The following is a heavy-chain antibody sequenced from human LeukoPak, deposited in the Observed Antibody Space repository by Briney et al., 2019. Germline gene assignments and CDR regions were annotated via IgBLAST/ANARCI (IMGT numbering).Heavy chain of an antibody. Sequence: EGSLRLSCAASGFTFSSYAMSWVRQTPGKGLEWVSAISGSGGSTYYADSVKGRFTTSRGNSKNTLYLQMNSLRAEDTAVYYCAKYSSSWYQRSWFDPWGQGTLVTVSS. V-gene: IGHV3-23*01. CDR3: AKYSSSWYQRSWFDP. CDR1: GFTFSSYA. CDR2: ISGSGGST. D-gene: IGHD6-13*01. J-gene: IGHJ5*02.